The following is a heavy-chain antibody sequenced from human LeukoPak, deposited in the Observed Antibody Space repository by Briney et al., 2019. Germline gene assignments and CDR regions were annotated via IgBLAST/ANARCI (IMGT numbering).Heavy chain of an antibody. D-gene: IGHD5-12*01. V-gene: IGHV3-7*04. CDR3: ARDAGNSGYDLFDY. CDR1: GFRYSDYW. Sequence: PGGSLRLTCAATGFRYSDYWMTWVRQAPGKGLEWVANIKRDGSEKFYVDSVKGRFTISRDNAKNSLYLQMNSLRADDTAVYFCARDAGNSGYDLFDYRGQGTLVTASS. CDR2: IKRDGSEK. J-gene: IGHJ4*02.